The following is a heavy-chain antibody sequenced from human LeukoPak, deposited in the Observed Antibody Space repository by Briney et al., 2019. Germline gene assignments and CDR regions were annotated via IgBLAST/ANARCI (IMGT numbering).Heavy chain of an antibody. V-gene: IGHV1-2*02. Sequence: ASVKVSCKAFGYTLSDYYIQWLRQAPGQGLEWVGWIRPNNGGTHSAQKFQGRVSMTKDAPINAAYMELNSLTSDDTAVYFCVRLLEGDYHYDHWGQGTLVIVSS. J-gene: IGHJ4*02. CDR3: VRLLEGDYHYDH. D-gene: IGHD4-17*01. CDR1: GYTLSDYY. CDR2: IRPNNGGT.